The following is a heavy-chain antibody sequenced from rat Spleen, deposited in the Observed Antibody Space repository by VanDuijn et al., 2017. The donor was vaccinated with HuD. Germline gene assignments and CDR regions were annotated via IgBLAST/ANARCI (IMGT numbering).Heavy chain of an antibody. Sequence: EVQLVESGGGLVQPGRSLKLSCAASGFTFSNYGMHWIRQAPTKGLEWVASISPSGGSTYYRDSVKGRFTISRDNAKSTLYLQMDSLRSEDTATYYCATDPITTKGGYYNWFAYWGQGTLVTVSS. CDR1: GFTFSNYG. CDR2: ISPSGGST. V-gene: IGHV5-19*01. CDR3: ATDPITTKGGYYNWFAY. J-gene: IGHJ3*01. D-gene: IGHD1-10*01.